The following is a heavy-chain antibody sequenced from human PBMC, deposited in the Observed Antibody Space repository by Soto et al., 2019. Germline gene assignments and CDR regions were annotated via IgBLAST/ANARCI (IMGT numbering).Heavy chain of an antibody. J-gene: IGHJ4*02. V-gene: IGHV3-21*01. Sequence: GGALRLSCAVSGFYFNNYGINWVRQPPGKGLEWVSSVSKSDYTYYSDSVKGRFTISRDNAKNSVSLQMNSLRAEDTAVYYCAREDSIIIPAVSDFWGQGTLVTVSS. CDR3: AREDSIIIPAVSDF. D-gene: IGHD2-2*01. CDR2: VSKSDYT. CDR1: GFYFNNYG.